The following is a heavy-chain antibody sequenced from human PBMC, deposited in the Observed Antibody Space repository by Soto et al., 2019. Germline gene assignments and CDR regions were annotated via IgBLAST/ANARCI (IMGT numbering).Heavy chain of an antibody. D-gene: IGHD6-19*01. Sequence: SETLSLTCTVSGGSISGYYWNWVRQPPGKGLEWIGHISYTGSTNYNPSLKSRVTISVDTSKSQFSLKLGSVTAADAAVYYCARPSVAGSWGPFDYWGQGILVTVSS. J-gene: IGHJ4*02. CDR2: ISYTGST. CDR3: ARPSVAGSWGPFDY. V-gene: IGHV4-59*01. CDR1: GGSISGYY.